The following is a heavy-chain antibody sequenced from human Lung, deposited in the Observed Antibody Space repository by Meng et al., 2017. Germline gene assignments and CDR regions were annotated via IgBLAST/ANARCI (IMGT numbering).Heavy chain of an antibody. CDR2: IYTSGST. V-gene: IGHV4-4*07. Sequence: SETLSLTCTVSGGSISSYYWSWIRQPAGQGLEWIGRIYTSGSTNYNPSLKSRVTMSVDTSKNQFSLKLSSVTAADTAVYYCARETIGNLRTYYFDYWGQGTLVTVSS. CDR1: GGSISSYY. D-gene: IGHD4-23*01. CDR3: ARETIGNLRTYYFDY. J-gene: IGHJ4*02.